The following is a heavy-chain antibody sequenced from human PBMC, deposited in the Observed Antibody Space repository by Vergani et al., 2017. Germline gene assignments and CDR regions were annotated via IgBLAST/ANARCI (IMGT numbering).Heavy chain of an antibody. V-gene: IGHV1-24*01. D-gene: IGHD3-3*01. CDR1: GYTLTELS. CDR2: FDPEDGET. Sequence: VQLVQSGAEVKKPGASVKVSCKVSGYTLTELSMHWVRQAPGKGLEWMGGFDPEDGETIYAQKFQGRVTMTEDTSTDTAYMELSSLRSEDTAVYYCATFTLGHSHYDSFDRSRFDPWGQGTLVTVSS. CDR3: ATFTLGHSHYDSFDRSRFDP. J-gene: IGHJ5*02.